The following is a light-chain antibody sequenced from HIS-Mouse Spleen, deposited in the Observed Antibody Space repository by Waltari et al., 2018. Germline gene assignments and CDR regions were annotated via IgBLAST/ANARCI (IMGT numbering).Light chain of an antibody. CDR3: AAWDDSLSGPV. CDR2: RNN. CDR1: SSNIGSNY. J-gene: IGLJ3*02. Sequence: QSVLTQPPSASGTPGQRVTIPCSGRSSNIGSNYVSWYQQLPGTAHKLLIYRNNQRPSGVPDRFSGSKSGTSASLAISGLRSEDEADYYCAAWDDSLSGPVFGGGTKLTVL. V-gene: IGLV1-47*01.